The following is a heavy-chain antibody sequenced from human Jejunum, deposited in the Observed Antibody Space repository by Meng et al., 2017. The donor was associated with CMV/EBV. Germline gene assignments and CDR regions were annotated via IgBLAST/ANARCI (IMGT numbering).Heavy chain of an antibody. CDR3: AKTGGGIDY. D-gene: IGHD1-14*01. CDR2: ISGTDTST. J-gene: IGHJ4*02. V-gene: IGHV3-23*01. Sequence: SCAASGFTFWNTGMIWVRQPSGKGLEWVSRISGTDTSTYYADSVKGRFTISRDNSKNMVYLQMNSLRAEDTAVYYCAKTGGGIDYWGQGTPVTVSS. CDR1: GFTFWNTG.